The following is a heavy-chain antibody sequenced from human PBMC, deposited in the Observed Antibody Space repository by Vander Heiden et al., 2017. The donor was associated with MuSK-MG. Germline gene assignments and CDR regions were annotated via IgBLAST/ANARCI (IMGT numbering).Heavy chain of an antibody. Sequence: QVQLVESGGGVVQPGRSLSLSCAASGFTFSTFAMPWVRQAPGKGLEWVSVISYDGNKKYYADSVKGRFTISRDNSKNTLYLQMNSLRTEDTAVFYCARDSQYYDYIWGSYRYSSNFDYWGQGTLVTVSS. V-gene: IGHV3-30*04. J-gene: IGHJ4*02. CDR2: ISYDGNKK. CDR1: GFTFSTFA. CDR3: ARDSQYYDYIWGSYRYSSNFDY. D-gene: IGHD3-16*02.